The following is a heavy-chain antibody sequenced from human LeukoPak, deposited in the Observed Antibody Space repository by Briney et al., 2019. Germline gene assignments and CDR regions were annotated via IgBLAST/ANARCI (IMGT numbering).Heavy chain of an antibody. D-gene: IGHD5-24*01. Sequence: GESLKISCKGSGYSFTSYWIGWVRQMPGKGLEWMGIIYPGDSDTRYSPSFQGQVTISADKSISTAYLRWSSLKASDTAMYYCARLGREMATITGHFDYWGQGTLVTVSS. CDR2: IYPGDSDT. CDR1: GYSFTSYW. V-gene: IGHV5-51*01. J-gene: IGHJ4*02. CDR3: ARLGREMATITGHFDY.